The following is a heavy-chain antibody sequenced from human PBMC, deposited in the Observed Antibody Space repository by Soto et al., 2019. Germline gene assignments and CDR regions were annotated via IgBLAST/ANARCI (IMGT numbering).Heavy chain of an antibody. CDR3: AKDYSSSWYGRYYYGMDV. D-gene: IGHD6-13*01. V-gene: IGHV3-23*01. Sequence: PGGSLRLSCAASGFTFRSSAMTWVRKAPGKGLEWVSAISGSGDSTYYADSVKGRFTISRDNSKNTLYLQMNSLRAEDTAVYYCAKDYSSSWYGRYYYGMDVWGQGTTVTVSS. CDR1: GFTFRSSA. J-gene: IGHJ6*02. CDR2: ISGSGDST.